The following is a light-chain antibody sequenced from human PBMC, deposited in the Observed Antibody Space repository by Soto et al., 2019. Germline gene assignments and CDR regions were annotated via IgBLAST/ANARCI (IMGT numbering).Light chain of an antibody. V-gene: IGKV3D-15*01. Sequence: EIVMTQSPATLSVSPGERATLSCRASQSVSSTLAWYQQKPGQAPRFLIYGASTRATGIPARFSGSGSGTEFTLTISSLQSEDFAVYYCQQYYNWPLTFGGGTKAEI. CDR1: QSVSST. CDR3: QQYYNWPLT. J-gene: IGKJ4*01. CDR2: GAS.